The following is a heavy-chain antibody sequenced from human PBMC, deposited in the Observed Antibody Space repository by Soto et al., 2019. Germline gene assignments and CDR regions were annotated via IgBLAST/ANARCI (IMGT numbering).Heavy chain of an antibody. CDR2: ISYSGVST. Sequence: GGSLRLSCAASGFTFSSYAMTWVRQAPGKGLEWVSAISYSGVSTYYADSVKGRFTISRDSSENTLSLQMNSLRVEDTAVYYCARGLSSGWFDYWGQGILVTVSS. CDR1: GFTFSSYA. J-gene: IGHJ5*01. V-gene: IGHV3-23*01. CDR3: ARGLSSGWFDY. D-gene: IGHD6-19*01.